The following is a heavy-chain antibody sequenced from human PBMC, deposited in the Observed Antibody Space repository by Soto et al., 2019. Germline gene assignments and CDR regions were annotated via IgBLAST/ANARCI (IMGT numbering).Heavy chain of an antibody. D-gene: IGHD1-20*01. CDR3: ARTIKWNDNWFDH. V-gene: IGHV5-51*01. CDR2: IYPSDSTT. CDR1: GYSFTSYW. Sequence: GESLKISCKGSGYSFTSYWIAWVRQMPGKGLEWMGIIYPSDSTTRYSPSFQGLVTISADRSISTAYLQWSSLKASDTAIYYCARTIKWNDNWFDHWGQGTLVTVSS. J-gene: IGHJ5*02.